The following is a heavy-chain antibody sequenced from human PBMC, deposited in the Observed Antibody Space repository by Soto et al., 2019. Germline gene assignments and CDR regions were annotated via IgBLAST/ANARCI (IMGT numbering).Heavy chain of an antibody. D-gene: IGHD1-7*01. Sequence: PAGSLILSSAASGFTFGNYWMDLVRQVPGKGLVWVLRINGDGSITDYADSVKGRFTISRDNAKNTVYLQMNSLRAEDTAVYYCSSLDWNYDVWGQGTQVTGSS. J-gene: IGHJ4*02. V-gene: IGHV3-74*01. CDR2: INGDGSIT. CDR1: GFTFGNYW. CDR3: SSLDWNYDV.